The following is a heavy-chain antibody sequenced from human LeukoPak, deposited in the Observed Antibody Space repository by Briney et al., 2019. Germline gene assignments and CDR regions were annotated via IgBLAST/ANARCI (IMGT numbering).Heavy chain of an antibody. CDR1: GGSISSSSYY. CDR2: IHYSGST. V-gene: IGHV4-39*01. D-gene: IGHD3-10*01. Sequence: SETLSLTCTVSGGSISSSSYYWGWIRQPPGKGLEWIGSIHYSGSTNYNPSLKSRVTISVDTSKNQFSLKLSSVTAADTAVYYCARGRPWLSFDYWGQGTLVTVSS. J-gene: IGHJ4*02. CDR3: ARGRPWLSFDY.